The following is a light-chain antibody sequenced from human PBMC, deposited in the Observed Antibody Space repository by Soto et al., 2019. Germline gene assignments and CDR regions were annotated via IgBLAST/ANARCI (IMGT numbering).Light chain of an antibody. CDR3: QQYNNWPPGVT. CDR2: SAS. J-gene: IGKJ3*01. V-gene: IGKV3-15*01. CDR1: QSVSGTY. Sequence: EIVLTQSPGTLSLSPGERATLSCRASQSVSGTYLAWYQQTPGQAPRLLIYSASSRATGIPARFSGSGSGTEFTLTISSLQSEDFAVYYCQQYNNWPPGVTFGPGTKVDIK.